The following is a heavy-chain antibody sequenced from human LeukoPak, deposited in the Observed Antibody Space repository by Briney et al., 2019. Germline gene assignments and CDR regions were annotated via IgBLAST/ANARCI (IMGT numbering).Heavy chain of an antibody. CDR1: GGSISSYY. D-gene: IGHD6-13*01. CDR3: AREGGGSSWYGSGSTTRAFDI. V-gene: IGHV4-59*01. Sequence: SETLSLTCTVSGGSISSYYWSWIRQPPGKGLEWIGYIYYSGSTNYNPSLKSRVTISVDTSKNQFSLKLSSVTAADTAVYYCAREGGGSSWYGSGSTTRAFDIWGQGTMVTVSS. CDR2: IYYSGST. J-gene: IGHJ3*02.